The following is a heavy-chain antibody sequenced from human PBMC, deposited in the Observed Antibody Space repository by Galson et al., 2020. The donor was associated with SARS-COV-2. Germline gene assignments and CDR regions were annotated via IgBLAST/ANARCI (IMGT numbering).Heavy chain of an antibody. D-gene: IGHD3-10*01. J-gene: IGHJ4*02. Sequence: ASVKVSCKASGYSFTAYYMHWVRQAPGQGLEWMGWINPNSGSTSYAQNFQDRVTMTRDTSISTAYMELSRLRSDDMAVYYCAKGTLYYYNWGSYRFDSWGQGTLVTVSS. CDR1: GYSFTAYY. V-gene: IGHV1-2*02. CDR2: INPNSGST. CDR3: AKGTLYYYNWGSYRFDS.